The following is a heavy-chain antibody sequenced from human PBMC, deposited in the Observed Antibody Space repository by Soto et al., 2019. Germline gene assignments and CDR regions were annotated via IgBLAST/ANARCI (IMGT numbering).Heavy chain of an antibody. CDR1: GFTVSSNY. CDR2: IYSGGST. CDR3: GRSGDCTGTSCHRRGPFDS. V-gene: IGHV3-53*01. Sequence: GGSLRLSCAASGFTVSSNYMRWVRQAPGKGLEWVSVIYSGGSTYYADSVKGRFTVSRDNSKNTLYLQMNSLRDEDTAVYFCGRSGDCTGTSCHRRGPFDSGGPGTLVTVSS. J-gene: IGHJ4*02. D-gene: IGHD2-8*02.